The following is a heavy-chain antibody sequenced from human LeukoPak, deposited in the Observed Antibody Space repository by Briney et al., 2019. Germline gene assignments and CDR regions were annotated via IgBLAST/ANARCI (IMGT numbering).Heavy chain of an antibody. CDR1: GGSISSCSYY. CDR3: ARDFGRQWLGSRSTFGWFDP. Sequence: SEALSLTCTVSGGSISSCSYYWSWIRQPAGKGLEWIGRIYTRRSTNYNPSLKSRVTISVDTSKNQFSLKLSSVTAADTAVYYCARDFGRQWLGSRSTFGWFDPWGQGTLVTVSS. CDR2: IYTRRST. V-gene: IGHV4-61*02. J-gene: IGHJ5*02. D-gene: IGHD6-19*01.